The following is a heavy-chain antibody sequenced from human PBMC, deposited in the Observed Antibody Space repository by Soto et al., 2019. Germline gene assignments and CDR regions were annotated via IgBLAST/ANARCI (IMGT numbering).Heavy chain of an antibody. CDR3: AISSLYGMDV. J-gene: IGHJ6*02. V-gene: IGHV4-30-2*01. Sequence: TLFLTCAASGGSISTGGYSSSWIRQPQGTGLEWIGYIYHSGSTYYTPSLKSRATISVHRSKNQFSLELCSAPAADTAVYFCAISSLYGMDVWGQGTTDTLSS. CDR1: GGSISTGGYS. CDR2: IYHSGST.